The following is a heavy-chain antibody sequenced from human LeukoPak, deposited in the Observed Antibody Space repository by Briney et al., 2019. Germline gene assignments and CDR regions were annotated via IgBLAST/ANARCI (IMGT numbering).Heavy chain of an antibody. CDR3: ASYYDSSGYYFDY. CDR2: IYSSGST. J-gene: IGHJ4*02. D-gene: IGHD3-22*01. Sequence: SQTLSLTCTVSGGSISSGSYCWSWIRQPAGKGLEWIGHIYSSGSTNYNPSLKSRVTISVDTSKNQFSLKLSSVTAADTAVYYCASYYDSSGYYFDYWGQGTLVTVSS. V-gene: IGHV4-61*09. CDR1: GGSISSGSYC.